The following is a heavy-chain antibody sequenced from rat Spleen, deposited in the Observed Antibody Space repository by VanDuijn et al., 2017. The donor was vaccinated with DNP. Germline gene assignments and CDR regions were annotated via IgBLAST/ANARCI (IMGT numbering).Heavy chain of an antibody. J-gene: IGHJ2*01. CDR1: GFTFSNYG. Sequence: EVQLVESGGGLVQPGRSLKLSCAASGFTFSNYGMAWIRQAPGKGLEWVASIKTEGGETSYPDSVKGRFIISRANAENALYLQMNSLRSEDTATYYCARALGNYFDYWGQGVMVTVSS. CDR2: IKTEGGET. CDR3: ARALGNYFDY. V-gene: IGHV5S13*01.